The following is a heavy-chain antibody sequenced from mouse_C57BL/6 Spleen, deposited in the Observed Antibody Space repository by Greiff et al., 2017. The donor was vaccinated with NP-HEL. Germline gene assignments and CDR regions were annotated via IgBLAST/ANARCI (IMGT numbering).Heavy chain of an antibody. V-gene: IGHV1-82*01. Sequence: VQLQESGPELVKPGASVKISCKASGYAFSSSWMNWVKQRPGKGLEWLGRIYPGDGDTNYIGKFKGKATLTADKSSSTAYMQLSSLTSEDSAVYFCATSTLVAYNAMDYWGQGTSVTVSS. CDR1: GYAFSSSW. CDR2: IYPGDGDT. CDR3: ATSTLVAYNAMDY. J-gene: IGHJ4*01. D-gene: IGHD1-1*01.